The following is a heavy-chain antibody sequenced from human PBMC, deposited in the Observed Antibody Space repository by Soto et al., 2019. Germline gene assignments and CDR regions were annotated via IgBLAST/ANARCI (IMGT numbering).Heavy chain of an antibody. CDR2: IYYSGST. CDR1: GGSISSYY. CDR3: ARQKPLTIFGVVNWFDP. Sequence: NPSETLSLTCTVSGGSISSYYWSWIRQPPGKGLEWIGYIYYSGSTNYNPSLKSRVTISVDTSKNQFSLKLSSVTAADAAVYYCARQKPLTIFGVVNWFDPWGQGTLVTISS. J-gene: IGHJ5*02. D-gene: IGHD3-3*01. V-gene: IGHV4-59*01.